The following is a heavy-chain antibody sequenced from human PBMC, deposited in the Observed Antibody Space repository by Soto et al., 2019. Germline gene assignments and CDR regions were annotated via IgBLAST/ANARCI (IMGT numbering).Heavy chain of an antibody. J-gene: IGHJ4*02. V-gene: IGHV5-10-1*01. CDR1: GYSFTSYW. D-gene: IGHD1-1*01. CDR2: IDPSDSYT. CDR3: ARLSTTGTTYNYFDY. Sequence: GESLKISCKGSGYSFTSYWISWVRQMPGKGLEWMGRIDPSDSYTNYSPSFQGHVTISADKSISTAYLQWSSLKASDTAMYYCARLSTTGTTYNYFDYWDQGTLVTVSS.